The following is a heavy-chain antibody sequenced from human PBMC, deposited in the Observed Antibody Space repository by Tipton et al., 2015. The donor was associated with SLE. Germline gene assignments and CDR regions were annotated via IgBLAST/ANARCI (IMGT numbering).Heavy chain of an antibody. CDR3: ARVDIVATTAFDI. Sequence: TLSLTCTVSGGSISSYYWSWIRQPPGKGLEWIGYIYYSGSTNYHPSLKSRVTISVDTSKNQFSLKLSSVTAADTAVYYCARVDIVATTAFDIWGQGTMVTVSS. D-gene: IGHD5-12*01. CDR2: IYYSGST. J-gene: IGHJ3*02. V-gene: IGHV4-59*01. CDR1: GGSISSYY.